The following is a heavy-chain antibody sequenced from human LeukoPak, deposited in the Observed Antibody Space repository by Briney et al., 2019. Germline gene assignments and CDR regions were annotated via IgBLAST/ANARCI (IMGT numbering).Heavy chain of an antibody. CDR1: GFSFRSSG. V-gene: IGHV3-23*01. J-gene: IGHJ4*01. CDR2: VSGSGITT. Sequence: GESLSLTCTASGFSFRSSGLSWVRQAPGPGLEWVSTVSGSGITTYYADTVKGTFTISRDNSKNTLYLRMNSLRDTDADVYYCARGIYSSGWRYFDYWGHGTLVTVSS. D-gene: IGHD6-25*01. CDR3: ARGIYSSGWRYFDY.